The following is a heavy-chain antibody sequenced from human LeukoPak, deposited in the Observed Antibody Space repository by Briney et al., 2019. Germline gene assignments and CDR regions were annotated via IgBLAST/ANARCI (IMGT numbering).Heavy chain of an antibody. CDR3: ARGEENYYDSSGYSFDY. Sequence: RASVKVSCKASGGTFSSYAISWVRQAPGQGLEWMGGIIPIFGTANYAQKFQGRVTITADESTSTAYMELSSLRSEDTAVYYCARGEENYYDSSGYSFDYWGQGTLVTVSS. CDR2: IIPIFGTA. CDR1: GGTFSSYA. D-gene: IGHD3-22*01. J-gene: IGHJ4*02. V-gene: IGHV1-69*13.